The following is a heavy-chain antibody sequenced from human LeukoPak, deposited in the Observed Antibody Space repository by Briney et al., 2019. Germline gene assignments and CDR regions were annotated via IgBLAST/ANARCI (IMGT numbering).Heavy chain of an antibody. CDR2: IYYTGST. CDR1: GGSISSYY. V-gene: IGHV4-59*08. J-gene: IGHJ4*02. CDR3: ARSPGNVRTDY. Sequence: PSETLSLTCTVSGGSISSYYWSWIRQPPGKGLEWIGYIYYTGSTNYNPSLKSRVTISVDTSKNQFSLELSSVTAADTAVYYCARSPGNVRTDYWGQGTLVTVSS. D-gene: IGHD3-10*01.